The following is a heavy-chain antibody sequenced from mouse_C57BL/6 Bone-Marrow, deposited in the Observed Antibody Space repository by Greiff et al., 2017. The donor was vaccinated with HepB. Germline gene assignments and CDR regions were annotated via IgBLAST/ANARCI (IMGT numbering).Heavy chain of an antibody. CDR3: ARSRGQGGSHLGC. CDR1: GYTFTDYY. Sequence: VQLQQSGPELVKPGASVKISCKASGYTFTDYYMNWVKQSHGKSLEWIGDINPNNGGTSYNQKFKGKATLTVDKSSSTAYMELRSLTSEDSAVYYCARSRGQGGSHLGCWGDGTTLSDSS. CDR2: INPNNGGT. J-gene: IGHJ2*01. D-gene: IGHD1-1*02. V-gene: IGHV1-26*01.